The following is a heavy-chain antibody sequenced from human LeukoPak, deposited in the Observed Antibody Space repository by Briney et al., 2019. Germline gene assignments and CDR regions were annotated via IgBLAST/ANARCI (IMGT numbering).Heavy chain of an antibody. J-gene: IGHJ3*02. CDR2: ISYDGSNK. D-gene: IGHD3-9*01. CDR1: GFTFSDYS. CDR3: AKVAVKYYDILTGLDAFDI. V-gene: IGHV3-30*18. Sequence: GGSLRLSCAASGFTFSDYSTSWVRQAPGKGLEWVAVISYDGSNKYYADSVKGRFTISRDNSKNTLYLQMNSLRAEDTAVYYCAKVAVKYYDILTGLDAFDIWGQGTMVTVSS.